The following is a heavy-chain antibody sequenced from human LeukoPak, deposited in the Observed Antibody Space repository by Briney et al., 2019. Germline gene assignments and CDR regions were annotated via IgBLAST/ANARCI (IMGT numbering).Heavy chain of an antibody. CDR1: GFTFRNYG. CDR3: AKNGVSAAEGGLGGAGV. J-gene: IGHJ6*02. Sequence: PGGSLRLSCAASGFTFRNYGIHWVRQAPGKGLEWVAVVSYDGTTKYYADSVKGRFTISRDNSKNTLYLQMNSLRPEDTAVYYCAKNGVSAAEGGLGGAGVWGQGTTVTVSS. CDR2: VSYDGTTK. V-gene: IGHV3-30*18. D-gene: IGHD6-13*01.